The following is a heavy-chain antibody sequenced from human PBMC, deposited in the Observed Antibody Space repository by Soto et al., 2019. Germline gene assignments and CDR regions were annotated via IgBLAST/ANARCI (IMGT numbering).Heavy chain of an antibody. CDR3: AKDRSYGSGSY. V-gene: IGHV3-23*01. CDR1: GFTFSSYA. Sequence: VGSLRLSCAASGFTFSSYAMSWVRQAPGKGLEWVSAISGSGGSTYYADSVKGRFTISRDNSKNTLYLQMNSLRAEDTAVYYCAKDRSYGSGSYWGQGTLVTVSS. CDR2: ISGSGGST. D-gene: IGHD3-10*01. J-gene: IGHJ4*02.